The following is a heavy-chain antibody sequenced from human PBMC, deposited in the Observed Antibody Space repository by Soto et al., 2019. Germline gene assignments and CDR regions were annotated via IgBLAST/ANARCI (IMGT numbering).Heavy chain of an antibody. CDR3: ARGRGITIFGVVTAHHYFDY. D-gene: IGHD3-3*01. CDR1: GGSFSGYY. CDR2: INHSGST. Sequence: PSETLSLTCAVYGGSFSGYYWSWIRQPPGKGLEWIGEINHSGSTNYNPSHKSRVTISVDTSKNQFSLKLSSVTAADTAVYYCARGRGITIFGVVTAHHYFDYWGQGTLVTVSS. J-gene: IGHJ4*02. V-gene: IGHV4-34*01.